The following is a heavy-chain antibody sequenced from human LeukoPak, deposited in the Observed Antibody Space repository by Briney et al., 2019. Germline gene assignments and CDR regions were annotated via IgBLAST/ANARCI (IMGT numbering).Heavy chain of an antibody. CDR1: GGTFSSYA. D-gene: IGHD5-24*01. J-gene: IGHJ5*02. Sequence: EASVTVSCKASGGTFSSYAISWVRQAPGQGLEWMGGIIPIFGTANYAQKFQGRVTITTDESTSTAYMELSSLRSEDTAVYYCARDRSGPWGGVDGYNPGGWFDPWGQGTLVTVSS. CDR2: IIPIFGTA. CDR3: ARDRSGPWGGVDGYNPGGWFDP. V-gene: IGHV1-69*05.